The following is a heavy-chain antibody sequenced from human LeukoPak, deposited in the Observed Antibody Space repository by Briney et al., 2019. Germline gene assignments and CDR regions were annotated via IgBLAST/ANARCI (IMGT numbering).Heavy chain of an antibody. Sequence: GGSLRLSCVASGFPFSNYNVNWVRQAPGKGLEWVSLVSSSTVYIHYADSVKGRFTISRDNAKNSLFLQMNSLGVEGTAVYYCARDRSPGYCSGRGCDSGMDVWGQGTTVPVSS. V-gene: IGHV3-21*01. D-gene: IGHD2-15*01. CDR3: ARDRSPGYCSGRGCDSGMDV. CDR1: GFPFSNYN. J-gene: IGHJ6*02. CDR2: VSSSTVYI.